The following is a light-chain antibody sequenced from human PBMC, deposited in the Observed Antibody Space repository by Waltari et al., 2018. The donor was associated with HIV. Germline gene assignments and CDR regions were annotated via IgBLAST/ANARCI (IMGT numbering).Light chain of an antibody. CDR3: AAWDDSLDSPV. Sequence: QPVLTQPPSASGTPGQRVIISCSGSSSNIGRPAVSWDQHRPGATPTLLIFVNNQRSSGVPDRFSGSKSATSASLAISGLRSVDEADYSCAAWDDSLDSPVFGGGTKLTVL. CDR2: VNN. V-gene: IGLV1-44*01. CDR1: SSNIGRPA. J-gene: IGLJ2*01.